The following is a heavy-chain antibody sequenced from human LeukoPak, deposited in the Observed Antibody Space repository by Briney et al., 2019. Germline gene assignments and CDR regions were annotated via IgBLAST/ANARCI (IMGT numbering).Heavy chain of an antibody. Sequence: GGSLRLSCAASGFTFTNYAMTWVRQAPGKGLEWVAATVGIGPDTYHADSVKGRFTISRDNSKNTLYLQMNSLRAEDTAVYYCAKEAWDPTYYMDVWGKGTTVTISS. J-gene: IGHJ6*03. D-gene: IGHD1-26*01. V-gene: IGHV3-23*01. CDR1: GFTFTNYA. CDR2: TVGIGPDT. CDR3: AKEAWDPTYYMDV.